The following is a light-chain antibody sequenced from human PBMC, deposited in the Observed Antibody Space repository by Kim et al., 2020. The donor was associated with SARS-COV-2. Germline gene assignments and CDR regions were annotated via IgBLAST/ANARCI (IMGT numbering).Light chain of an antibody. Sequence: GDRVSITCRASQDISNHLAWYQQKAGKAPELLMYAASTLESGAPSRFSGRGSGTEFTLTVGSLQPEDFATYFCLQLNAYPRTFGQGTKV. J-gene: IGKJ1*01. CDR3: LQLNAYPRT. CDR1: QDISNH. CDR2: AAS. V-gene: IGKV1-9*01.